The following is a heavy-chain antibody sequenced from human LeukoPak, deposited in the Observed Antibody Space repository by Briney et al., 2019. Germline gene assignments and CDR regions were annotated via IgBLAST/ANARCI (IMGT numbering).Heavy chain of an antibody. CDR2: ISVYTGKT. CDR3: ATSGGSGSYPFDP. D-gene: IGHD3-10*01. V-gene: IGHV1-18*01. J-gene: IGHJ5*02. Sequence: VASVKVSCKASGYTFTNYGISWVRQAPGQGLEWMGWISVYTGKTYHAQKFQARVTMTTDTSTTTAYMELRSLRSDDTAVYYCATSGGSGSYPFDPWGQGTLVTVSS. CDR1: GYTFTNYG.